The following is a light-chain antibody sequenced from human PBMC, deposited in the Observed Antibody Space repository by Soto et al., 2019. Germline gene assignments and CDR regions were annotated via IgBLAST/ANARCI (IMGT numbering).Light chain of an antibody. CDR3: QKYNSAPKT. CDR2: AAS. CDR1: QDISNY. Sequence: DIQMTQSPSSLFASVGDRVTITCRASQDISNYLAWYQQKPGKVPKLLIYAASTLQSGVPSRFSGSGSGTDFTLTISSLQPEDVASYYCQKYNSAPKTFGQGTKVEIK. J-gene: IGKJ1*01. V-gene: IGKV1-27*01.